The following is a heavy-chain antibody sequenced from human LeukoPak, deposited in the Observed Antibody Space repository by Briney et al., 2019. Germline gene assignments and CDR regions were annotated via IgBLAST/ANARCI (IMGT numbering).Heavy chain of an antibody. CDR1: GFTFSSYA. J-gene: IGHJ4*02. CDR2: ISAGGGTT. D-gene: IGHD3-10*01. CDR3: AKAEGSGNQAFDH. V-gene: IGHV3-23*01. Sequence: GGSLRLSCVGSGFTFSSYAMSWVRQAPGKGLEWVSSISAGGGTTYYADSVKGRFTISRDNSKNTLYLQMHSLRAEDTAVYYCAKAEGSGNQAFDHWGQGTLVTVSS.